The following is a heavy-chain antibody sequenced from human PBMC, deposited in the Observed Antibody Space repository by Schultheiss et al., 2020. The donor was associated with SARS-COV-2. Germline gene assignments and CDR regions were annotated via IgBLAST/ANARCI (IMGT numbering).Heavy chain of an antibody. D-gene: IGHD3-22*01. Sequence: SETLSLTCTVSGGSMGPFYWSWIRQPPGKGLEWIGEINHSGSTNYNPSLKSRVTISVDTSKNQFSLKLSSVTAADTAVYYCARAPTYYYDSSGYYVFDYWGQGTLVTVSS. CDR1: GGSMGPFY. J-gene: IGHJ4*02. CDR2: INHSGST. V-gene: IGHV4-34*01. CDR3: ARAPTYYYDSSGYYVFDY.